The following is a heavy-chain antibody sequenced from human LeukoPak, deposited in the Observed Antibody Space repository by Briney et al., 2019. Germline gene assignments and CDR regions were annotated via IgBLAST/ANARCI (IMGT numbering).Heavy chain of an antibody. V-gene: IGHV3-30*03. J-gene: IGHJ4*02. CDR2: VPYDGSSQ. CDR1: GFSFSSYG. Sequence: GGSLRLSCVASGFSFSSYGIHWVRQAPGKGLEWVAVVPYDGSSQYADSVKGRFTISRDNSKNTLYLHIRSLRPDDMAIYFCCFGSGKGSYFDYWGQGTRVTVSS. D-gene: IGHD3-10*01. CDR3: CFGSGKGSYFDY.